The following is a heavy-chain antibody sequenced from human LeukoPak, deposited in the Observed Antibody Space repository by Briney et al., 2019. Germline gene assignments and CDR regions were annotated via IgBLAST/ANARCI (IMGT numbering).Heavy chain of an antibody. Sequence: GGSLRLSCAASGFTFSSYAMHWVRQAPGKGLEWVAFIQFGGSNKYYADSVKGRFTISRDNSKNTLYLQMDSLRAEDTAVYYCAKKWSGDYDSSGVSDAFDIWGQGTMVTVSS. V-gene: IGHV3-30*02. CDR3: AKKWSGDYDSSGVSDAFDI. CDR1: GFTFSSYA. J-gene: IGHJ3*02. CDR2: IQFGGSNK. D-gene: IGHD3-22*01.